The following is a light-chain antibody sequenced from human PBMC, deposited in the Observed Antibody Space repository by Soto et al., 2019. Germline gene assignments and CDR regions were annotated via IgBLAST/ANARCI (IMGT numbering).Light chain of an antibody. Sequence: DIVLTQSPGTLSLSPGEGATLSCRASQSVSSNLAWYQQNPGQAPTLLIYDDSNRATGVPARFSGSGSGTDFTLTISNLQPEDFAVYYCHQRRDWPLMSFGQGTRLEIK. CDR1: QSVSSN. V-gene: IGKV3-11*01. CDR3: HQRRDWPLMS. CDR2: DDS. J-gene: IGKJ5*01.